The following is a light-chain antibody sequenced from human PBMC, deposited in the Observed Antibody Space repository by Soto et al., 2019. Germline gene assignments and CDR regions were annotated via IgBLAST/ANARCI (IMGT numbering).Light chain of an antibody. J-gene: IGLJ1*01. CDR2: DVS. V-gene: IGLV2-11*01. CDR1: SSDVGGYNF. Sequence: QSALTQPRSVSGSPGQSVTISCTGTSSDVGGYNFVYWYQQHPGKAPKLMIYDVSKRPSGVPDRFSGSKSGNTASLTISGLQAEDEADYYCCSYAGSYTWVFGTGTKHRP. CDR3: CSYAGSYTWV.